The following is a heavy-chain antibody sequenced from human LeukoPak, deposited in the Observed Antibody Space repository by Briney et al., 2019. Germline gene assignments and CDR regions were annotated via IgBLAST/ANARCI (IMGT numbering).Heavy chain of an antibody. CDR1: GFTFSSYS. V-gene: IGHV3-48*01. CDR2: ISSSSSTI. CDR3: ARDWSVEMATIFDY. J-gene: IGHJ4*02. Sequence: PGGSLRLSCAASGFTFSSYSMNWVRQAPGKGLEWVSYISSSSSTIYYADSVKGRFTISRDNAKNSLYLQMNSLRAEDTAVYYCARDWSVEMATIFDYWGQGTLVTVSS. D-gene: IGHD5-24*01.